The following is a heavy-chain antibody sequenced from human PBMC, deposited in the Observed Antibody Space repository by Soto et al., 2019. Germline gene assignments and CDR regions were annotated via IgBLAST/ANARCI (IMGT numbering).Heavy chain of an antibody. CDR1: GFTFSSYV. CDR3: AKGTDIWPPDWFDS. D-gene: IGHD3-9*01. J-gene: IGHJ5*01. CDR2: ISGSGAST. Sequence: GSLRLSCVASGFTFSSYVMSRVRQAPGREPEWVSGISGSGASTFQIGSVRGRFIVSRDNSKNTLYLQMNSLSAEDTAVYYCAKGTDIWPPDWFDSWGQGALVTVSS. V-gene: IGHV3-23*01.